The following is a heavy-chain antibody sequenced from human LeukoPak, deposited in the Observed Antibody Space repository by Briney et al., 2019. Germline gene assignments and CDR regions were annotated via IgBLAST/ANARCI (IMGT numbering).Heavy chain of an antibody. CDR1: GFTFSDYY. CDR3: ATRDCSSTSCAELDAFDI. CDR2: ISSGT. Sequence: GSLRLSCAASGFTFSDYYMSWIRQAPGKGLEWAAYISSGTYYGDSVKGRFTISRDNSKNTLYLQMNSLRAEDTAVYYCATRDCSSTSCAELDAFDIWGQGTMVTVSS. J-gene: IGHJ3*02. V-gene: IGHV3-11*06. D-gene: IGHD2-2*01.